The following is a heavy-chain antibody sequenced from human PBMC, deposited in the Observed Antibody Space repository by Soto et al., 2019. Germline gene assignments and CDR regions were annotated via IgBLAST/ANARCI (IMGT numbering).Heavy chain of an antibody. J-gene: IGHJ6*02. Sequence: QVQLVQSGAEVTKPGSSVKFSCKASGGTFSSYAISWVRQAPGQGLEWMGGIIPISGTANYAQKFQGRVTITADESTSTVSMELSSLRSEATAVYFCARSQGSSTSLEIYYYYYYGMDVWGQGTTVTVSS. D-gene: IGHD2-2*01. CDR2: IIPISGTA. V-gene: IGHV1-69*01. CDR3: ARSQGSSTSLEIYYYYYYGMDV. CDR1: GGTFSSYA.